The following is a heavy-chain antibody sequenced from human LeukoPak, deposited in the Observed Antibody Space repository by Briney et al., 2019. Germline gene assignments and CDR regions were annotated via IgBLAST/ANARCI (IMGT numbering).Heavy chain of an antibody. Sequence: ASVKVSCKASGGTFSSYAISWVRQAPGQGLEWMGRIIPILGIANYAQKFQGRVTITADKSTSTAYMELSSLRSEDTAVYYCARDCPISSSTSCSDYWGQGTLVTVSS. D-gene: IGHD2-2*01. V-gene: IGHV1-69*04. CDR1: GGTFSSYA. CDR3: ARDCPISSSTSCSDY. J-gene: IGHJ4*02. CDR2: IIPILGIA.